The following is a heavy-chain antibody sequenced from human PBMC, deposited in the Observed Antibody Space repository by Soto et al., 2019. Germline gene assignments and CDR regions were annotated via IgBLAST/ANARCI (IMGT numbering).Heavy chain of an antibody. V-gene: IGHV3-23*01. D-gene: IGHD3-10*01. CDR3: AKTVRVVIINNWFDP. J-gene: IGHJ5*02. Sequence: GGSLRLSCAASGFTFSSYAMSWVRQAPGKGLEWVSAISGSGGSTYYADSVKGRFTISRDNSKNTLYLQMNSLRAEDTAVYYCAKTVRVVIINNWFDPWGQGTLVTVSS. CDR2: ISGSGGST. CDR1: GFTFSSYA.